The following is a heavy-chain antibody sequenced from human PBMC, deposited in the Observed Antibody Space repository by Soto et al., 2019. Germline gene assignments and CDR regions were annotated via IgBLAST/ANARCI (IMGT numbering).Heavy chain of an antibody. CDR2: FDPEDGET. V-gene: IGHV1-24*01. Sequence: ASVKVSCKVSGYTLTELSMHWVRQAPGKGLEWMGGFDPEDGETIYAQKFQGRVTMTEDTSTDTAYMELSSLRSEDTAVYYCATEAIYGSGSYYKKYYYGMDVWGQGTTVTVSS. CDR3: ATEAIYGSGSYYKKYYYGMDV. J-gene: IGHJ6*02. CDR1: GYTLTELS. D-gene: IGHD3-10*01.